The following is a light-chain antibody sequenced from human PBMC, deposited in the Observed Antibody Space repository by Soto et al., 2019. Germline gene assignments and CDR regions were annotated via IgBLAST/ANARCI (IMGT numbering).Light chain of an antibody. CDR2: ATS. CDR3: HQYGNSPLT. Sequence: EILMTQSPATLSVSPGDSATLSCRASRSVDTDLAWYQQKPGQAPRLLVFATSARATGVPDRFRGSRSGTDFTLTISRLEPDDFAVYFCHQYGNSPLTFGPGTKVDF. J-gene: IGKJ3*01. V-gene: IGKV3-15*01. CDR1: RSVDTD.